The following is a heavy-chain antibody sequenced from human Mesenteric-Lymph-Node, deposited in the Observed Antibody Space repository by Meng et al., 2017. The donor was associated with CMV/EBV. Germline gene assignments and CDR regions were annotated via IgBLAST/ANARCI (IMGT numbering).Heavy chain of an antibody. D-gene: IGHD2-21*02. CDR3: TRGDSHAHDY. V-gene: IGHV3-74*01. CDR2: VNSDGTST. CDR1: GFTFSSYW. J-gene: IGHJ4*02. Sequence: GGSLRLSCATSGFTFSSYWMHWVRQAPGKGLVWVSRVNSDGTSTSYADSVKGRFTISRDNAENTLYLQMNSLRAEDTAVYYCTRGDSHAHDYWGQGTLVTFSS.